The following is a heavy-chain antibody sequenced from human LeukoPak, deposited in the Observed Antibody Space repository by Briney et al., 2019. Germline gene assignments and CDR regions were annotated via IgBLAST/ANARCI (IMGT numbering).Heavy chain of an antibody. V-gene: IGHV4-59*12. CDR1: GGSISSYY. D-gene: IGHD6-13*01. CDR2: IYYSGST. J-gene: IGHJ4*02. CDR3: ARGPSGYSSSWRGRFYY. Sequence: SETLSLTCTVSGGSISSYYWSWIRQPPGKGLEWIGYIYYSGSTNYNPSLKSRVTISVDTSKNQFSLKLSSVTAADTAVYYCARGPSGYSSSWRGRFYYWGQGTLVTVSS.